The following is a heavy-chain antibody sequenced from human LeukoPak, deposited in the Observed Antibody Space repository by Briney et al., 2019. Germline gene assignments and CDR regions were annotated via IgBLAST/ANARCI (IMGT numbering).Heavy chain of an antibody. CDR2: IYHSGST. CDR1: GGSISSGGYS. V-gene: IGHV4-30-2*02. J-gene: IGHJ6*03. CDR3: ARSDSSSWGYYYYYYMDV. D-gene: IGHD6-13*01. Sequence: SETLSLTCAVSGGSISSGGYSWSWIRQPPGKGLEWIGYIYHSGSTYYNPSLKSRVTISVDTSKNQFSLKLSSVTAADTAVYYYARSDSSSWGYYYYYYMDVWGKGTTVTVSS.